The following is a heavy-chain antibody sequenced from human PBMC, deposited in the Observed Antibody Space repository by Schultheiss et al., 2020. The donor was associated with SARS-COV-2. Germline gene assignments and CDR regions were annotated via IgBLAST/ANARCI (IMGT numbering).Heavy chain of an antibody. D-gene: IGHD4-17*01. CDR2: INHSGST. Sequence: SETLSLTCAVYGGSFSGYYWSWIRQPPGKGLEWIGEINHSGSTNYNPSLKSRVTISVDTSKNQFSLQLTSVTGAETAVYYCARGTTTVTTLVWFDPWGQGTLVTVSS. V-gene: IGHV4-34*01. CDR3: ARGTTTVTTLVWFDP. CDR1: GGSFSGYY. J-gene: IGHJ5*02.